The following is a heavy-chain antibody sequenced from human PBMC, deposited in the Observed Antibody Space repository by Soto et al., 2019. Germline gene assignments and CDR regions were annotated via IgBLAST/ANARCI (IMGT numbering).Heavy chain of an antibody. CDR1: GGSISSYY. CDR2: IYYSGST. V-gene: IGHV4-59*08. CDR3: ARIGIAAAIDY. J-gene: IGHJ4*02. Sequence: PSETLSLTCTVSGGSISSYYWSWIRQPPGKGLEWIGYIYYSGSTNYNPSLKSRVTISVDTSKNQFSLKLSSVTAADTAVYYCARIGIAAAIDYWGQGTLVTVSS. D-gene: IGHD6-13*01.